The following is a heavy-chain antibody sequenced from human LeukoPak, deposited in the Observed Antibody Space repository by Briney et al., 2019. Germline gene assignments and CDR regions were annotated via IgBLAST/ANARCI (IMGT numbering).Heavy chain of an antibody. J-gene: IGHJ4*02. CDR1: GFTFSSYW. V-gene: IGHV3-33*08. Sequence: GGSLRLSCATSGFTFSSYWMHWVRQGPGKGLEWVAVIWYDGSNKYYADSVKGRFTISRDNSKNTLYLQMNSLRAEDTAVYYCARDGTGSNSGWYIHWGQGALVTVSS. CDR3: ARDGTGSNSGWYIH. D-gene: IGHD6-19*01. CDR2: IWYDGSNK.